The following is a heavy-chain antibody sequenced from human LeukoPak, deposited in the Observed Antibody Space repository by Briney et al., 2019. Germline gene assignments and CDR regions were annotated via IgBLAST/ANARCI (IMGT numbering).Heavy chain of an antibody. CDR3: ARGGGSAYYYNAFDI. CDR1: GFTCHHHV. J-gene: IGHJ3*02. Sequence: PGGSLTLPCADCGFTCHHHVLKGVRQAPGKGLEWVSYISISESSIYYADSVKGRFTISRDSAKNSLYLQMNSLRAEDTAVYCCARGGGSAYYYNAFDIWGQGTMVTVAS. V-gene: IGHV3-48*03. D-gene: IGHD3-22*01. CDR2: ISISESSI.